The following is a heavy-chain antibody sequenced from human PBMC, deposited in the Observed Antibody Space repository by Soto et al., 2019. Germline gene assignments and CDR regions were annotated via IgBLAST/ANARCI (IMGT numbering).Heavy chain of an antibody. V-gene: IGHV3-23*01. CDR2: ISHSGSGT. Sequence: EAQLLESGGGLVQPGGSLRLSCAASGFTFSNYDMSWVRQAPGKGLEWVSVISHSGSGTYYADSVKGRFTISRDNFETTLLLQMNEMRAEDTAIYYFVRHAKLTTVTANFGYYDGLDVWGQGTTVTVSS. J-gene: IGHJ6*02. CDR3: VRHAKLTTVTANFGYYDGLDV. D-gene: IGHD4-4*01. CDR1: GFTFSNYD.